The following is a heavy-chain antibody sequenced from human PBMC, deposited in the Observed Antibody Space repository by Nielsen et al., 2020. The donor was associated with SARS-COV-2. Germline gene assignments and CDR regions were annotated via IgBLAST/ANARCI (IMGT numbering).Heavy chain of an antibody. V-gene: IGHV3-13*04. CDR3: ARASSSFYYYYYGMDV. J-gene: IGHJ6*02. D-gene: IGHD6-13*01. CDR2: IGTSGDT. Sequence: GGSLRLSCAASGFTFSSYDMHWVRQATGKGLEWVSAIGTSGDTYYPGSVKGRFTISRENAKNSLYLQMNSLRAWDTAVYYCARASSSFYYYYYGMDVWGQGTTVTVSS. CDR1: GFTFSSYD.